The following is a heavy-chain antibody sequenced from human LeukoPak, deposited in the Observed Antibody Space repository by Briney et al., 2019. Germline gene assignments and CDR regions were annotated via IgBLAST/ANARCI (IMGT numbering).Heavy chain of an antibody. CDR1: GYTFITYD. CDR2: INPNSCHT. Sequence: GASVTVSCKASGYTFITYDINWVRQAPGQGLEWMGWINPNSCHTNYAQKFQGRVTMTRGTSISTAYMELSRLRSDDTAVYYCTKSVGGNYYNSGSPWGQGTLVTVSS. V-gene: IGHV1-2*02. J-gene: IGHJ5*02. CDR3: TKSVGGNYYNSGSP. D-gene: IGHD3-10*01.